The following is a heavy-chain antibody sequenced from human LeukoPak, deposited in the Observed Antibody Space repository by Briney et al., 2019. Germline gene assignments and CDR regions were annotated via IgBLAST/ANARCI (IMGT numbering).Heavy chain of an antibody. D-gene: IGHD1-26*01. CDR1: GGSISSYY. CDR3: ARDSGSYYFDY. J-gene: IGHJ4*02. Sequence: SETLSLTCTVSGGSISSYYWSWIRQPPGKGLEWIGYIYYSGSTNYNPSLKSRVTISVDTSKNQFSLKLSSVTAADTAVYYCARDSGSYYFDYWGQGTLVTVSS. CDR2: IYYSGST. V-gene: IGHV4-59*01.